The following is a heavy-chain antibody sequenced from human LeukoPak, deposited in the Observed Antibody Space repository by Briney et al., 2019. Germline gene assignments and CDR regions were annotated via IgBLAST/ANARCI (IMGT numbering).Heavy chain of an antibody. J-gene: IGHJ2*01. CDR2: INRSGST. Sequence: SETLSLTCAVYGGSFRGYSWTWIRQPPGKGLEWIGEINRSGSTNYNPSLKSRLTISVDTSKNQFSLKLSSVTAADTAVYYCARQRGYSSSWTYYWYFDLWGRGTLVTVSS. CDR1: GGSFRGYS. D-gene: IGHD6-13*01. CDR3: ARQRGYSSSWTYYWYFDL. V-gene: IGHV4-34*01.